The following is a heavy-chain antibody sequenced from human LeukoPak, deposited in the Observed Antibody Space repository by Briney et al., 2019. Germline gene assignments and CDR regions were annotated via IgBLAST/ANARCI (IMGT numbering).Heavy chain of an antibody. Sequence: PSETLSPTCTLSGGSISSYYWSWIRQPPGKGLKWIGYIYYSGSTNYNPSLKSRVTISVDTSKNQFSLKLSSVTAADTAVYYCAREFEGRYYYPWGQGTLVTVSS. J-gene: IGHJ5*02. D-gene: IGHD3-10*01. CDR2: IYYSGST. CDR3: AREFEGRYYYP. V-gene: IGHV4-59*01. CDR1: GGSISSYY.